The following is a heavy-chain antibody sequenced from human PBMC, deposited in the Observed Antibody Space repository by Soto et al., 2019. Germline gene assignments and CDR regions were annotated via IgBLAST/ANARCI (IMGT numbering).Heavy chain of an antibody. CDR1: GFSFSSYE. CDR3: ASLSGSYGFDP. J-gene: IGHJ5*02. CDR2: ISSSGSDT. D-gene: IGHD1-26*01. V-gene: IGHV3-48*03. Sequence: EAQLVESGGDLVQPGGSLRLSCAGSGFSFSSYEMNWVRQAPGKGLEWVSYISSSGSDTYYADSVKARFTISRDNAQNSLYLQMPRLRAEATAIYYCASLSGSYGFDPWGQGTLVTVSS.